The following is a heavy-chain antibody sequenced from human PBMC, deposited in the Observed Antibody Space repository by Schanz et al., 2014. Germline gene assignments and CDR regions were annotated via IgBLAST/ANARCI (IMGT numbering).Heavy chain of an antibody. CDR2: IYISGAT. J-gene: IGHJ4*02. D-gene: IGHD3-10*01. Sequence: EVQLVESGGGLIQPGGSLRLSCAASGITVNTSYMSWARQAPGKGLEWVALIYISGATFYADSVKGRFSISRDDSKNTVSLQMDNLRAEDTAVYFGSFYGGFDWGLGTSVTVSS. CDR3: SFYGGFD. V-gene: IGHV3-66*01. CDR1: GITVNTSY.